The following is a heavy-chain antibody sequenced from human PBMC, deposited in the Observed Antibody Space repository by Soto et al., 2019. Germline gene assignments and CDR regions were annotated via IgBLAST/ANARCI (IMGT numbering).Heavy chain of an antibody. J-gene: IGHJ4*02. Sequence: GGSLRLSCAASGFTFSSYWMSWVRQAPGKGLEWVANIKQDGSEKYYVDSVKGRFTISRDNAKNSLYLQMNSLRAEDTAVYYCARDRATGGSDLRYYFDYWGQGTLVTVSS. D-gene: IGHD2-8*02. CDR3: ARDRATGGSDLRYYFDY. CDR2: IKQDGSEK. CDR1: GFTFSSYW. V-gene: IGHV3-7*01.